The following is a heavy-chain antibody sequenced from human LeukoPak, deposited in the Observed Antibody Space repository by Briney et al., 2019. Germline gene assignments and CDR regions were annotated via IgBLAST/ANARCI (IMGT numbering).Heavy chain of an antibody. V-gene: IGHV3-74*01. Sequence: PGGSLRLSCAASGVSFSTTWMHWVRQAPGKGLMWVSHVSSDGSRTYADSVKGRFTVSRDNNKDMVYLQMSSLRAEGTAVYYCATDGAYGLTHWGQGTLVTVSS. D-gene: IGHD3-16*01. J-gene: IGHJ4*02. CDR1: GVSFSTTW. CDR2: VSSDGSR. CDR3: ATDGAYGLTH.